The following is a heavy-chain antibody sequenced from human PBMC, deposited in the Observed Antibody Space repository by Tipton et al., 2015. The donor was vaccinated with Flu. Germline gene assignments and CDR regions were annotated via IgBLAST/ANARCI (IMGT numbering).Heavy chain of an antibody. CDR3: AREGRREQLALDY. J-gene: IGHJ4*02. V-gene: IGHV4-39*07. D-gene: IGHD6-6*01. CDR1: GDSISSSSYY. Sequence: PGLVKPSETLSLTCTVSGDSISSSSYYWGWIRQPPGKGLEWIGSIYYSGSTYYNPSLKSRATISVDTSTNQFSLKLSSVTAADTAVYYCAREGRREQLALDYWGQGTLVTVSS. CDR2: IYYSGST.